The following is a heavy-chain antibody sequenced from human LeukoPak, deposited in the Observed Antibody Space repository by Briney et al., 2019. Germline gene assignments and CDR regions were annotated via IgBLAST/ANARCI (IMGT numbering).Heavy chain of an antibody. V-gene: IGHV3-23*01. J-gene: IGHJ4*02. CDR1: GFTFSSYA. Sequence: GGSLRLSCAASGFTFSSYAMSWVRQAPGKGLEWVSAISGSGGSTYYADSVKGRFTISRDNSKNTLYLQMNSLRAEDTAVYYCAMDYDILTGYPTYFDYWGQGTLVTVSS. CDR2: ISGSGGST. D-gene: IGHD3-9*01. CDR3: AMDYDILTGYPTYFDY.